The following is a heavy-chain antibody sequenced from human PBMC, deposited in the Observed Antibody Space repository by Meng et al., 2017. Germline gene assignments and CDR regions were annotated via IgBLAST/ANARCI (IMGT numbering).Heavy chain of an antibody. CDR3: ANSFAAVAVVA. CDR1: PSSSCTSGVC. J-gene: IGHJ5*02. CDR2: SYWNDHT. Sequence: QTIVLGSAPTRVKQPRTPVQISCLSPSSSCTSGVCIGWSRHPPGKTLGRVSISYWNDHTRYSQYLKSRFTITKDTSKSQVDITMTNMGPVDTAVYYCANSFAAVAVVAWGQGTLVTVSS. D-gene: IGHD6-13*01. V-gene: IGHV2-5*01.